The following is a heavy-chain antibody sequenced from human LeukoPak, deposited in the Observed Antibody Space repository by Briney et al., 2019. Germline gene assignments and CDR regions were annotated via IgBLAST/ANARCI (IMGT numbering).Heavy chain of an antibody. CDR1: GYTFTSYY. CDR2: INPSGGST. Sequence: VASVKVSCKASGYTFTSYYMHWVRQAPGQGLEWMGIINPSGGSTSYAQKFQGRVTMTRDMSTSTAYMELSSLRSEDTAVYYCARVITYGQLDYWGQGTLVTVSS. D-gene: IGHD4-17*01. CDR3: ARVITYGQLDY. V-gene: IGHV1-46*01. J-gene: IGHJ4*02.